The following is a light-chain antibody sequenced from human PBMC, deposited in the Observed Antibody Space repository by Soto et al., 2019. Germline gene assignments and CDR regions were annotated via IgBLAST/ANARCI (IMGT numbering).Light chain of an antibody. J-gene: IGKJ1*01. Sequence: DIQMTQSPSTLSASVGDRVTITCRASQSISSWLAWYQQKPGKAPKLLIYKASSLESGVPSRFSGSGSGTEFTLTISSPQPDDFATYYCQQYNSYSWTFGKGTKV. CDR1: QSISSW. CDR2: KAS. CDR3: QQYNSYSWT. V-gene: IGKV1-5*03.